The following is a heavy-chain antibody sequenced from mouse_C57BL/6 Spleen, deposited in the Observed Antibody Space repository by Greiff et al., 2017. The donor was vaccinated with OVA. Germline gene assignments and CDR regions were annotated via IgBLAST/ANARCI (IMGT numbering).Heavy chain of an antibody. CDR1: GYTFTSYW. V-gene: IGHV1-55*01. D-gene: IGHD2-4*01. J-gene: IGHJ2*01. Sequence: QVQLQQSGAELVKPGASVKMSCKASGYTFTSYWITWVKQRPGQGLEWIGDIYPGSGSTNYNGKFKSKATLTVDTSSSTAYMQLSSLTSEDSAVYSCARFNDYDFDYWGQGTTRTVSS. CDR2: IYPGSGST. CDR3: ARFNDYDFDY.